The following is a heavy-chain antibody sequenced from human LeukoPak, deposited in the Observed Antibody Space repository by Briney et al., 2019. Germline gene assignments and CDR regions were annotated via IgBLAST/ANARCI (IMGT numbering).Heavy chain of an antibody. Sequence: PGGSLRLSCAASGFTFSSYAMTWVRQAPGKGLEWVSGISGSGGSTYYADSVKGRFTISRDNSKNTLYLQMNSLRAEDTAVYYCAKDGTWIQLWLAYWGQGTLVTVSS. CDR3: AKDGTWIQLWLAY. D-gene: IGHD5-18*01. CDR2: ISGSGGST. CDR1: GFTFSSYA. V-gene: IGHV3-23*01. J-gene: IGHJ4*02.